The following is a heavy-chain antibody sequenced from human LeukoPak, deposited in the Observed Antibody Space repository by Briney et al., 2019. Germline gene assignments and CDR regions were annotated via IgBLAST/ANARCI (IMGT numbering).Heavy chain of an antibody. CDR3: ARDLGTDQQLIFFDY. CDR2: ISAYNGNT. V-gene: IGHV1-18*04. CDR1: GYTFTSFG. Sequence: ASVKVSCKASGYTFTSFGISWVRQAPGQGLEWMGWISAYNGNTNYAQKLQGRVTMTTDTSTSKAYMELRSLRSDDTAVYYCARDLGTDQQLIFFDYWGQGTLVTVSS. J-gene: IGHJ4*02. D-gene: IGHD6-13*01.